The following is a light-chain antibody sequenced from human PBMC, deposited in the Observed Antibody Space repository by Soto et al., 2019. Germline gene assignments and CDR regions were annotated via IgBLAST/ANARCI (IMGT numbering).Light chain of an antibody. Sequence: DIVMTQSPDSLAVSLGERATINCKSSQNILYRSNNENFLAWYQQKPGQPPKLLIYWASTRESGVPDRFSGSGSGTDFTLTISSLQAEDVAVYYCQQYYATPPTFGQGTKVDI. J-gene: IGKJ1*01. CDR1: QNILYRSNNENF. CDR3: QQYYATPPT. CDR2: WAS. V-gene: IGKV4-1*01.